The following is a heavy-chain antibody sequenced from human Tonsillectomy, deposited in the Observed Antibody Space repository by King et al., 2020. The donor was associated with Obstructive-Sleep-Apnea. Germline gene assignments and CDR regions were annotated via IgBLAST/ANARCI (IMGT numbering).Heavy chain of an antibody. J-gene: IGHJ5*02. CDR1: GFTFEDYA. V-gene: IGHV3-9*01. CDR2: ISWNSGRI. D-gene: IGHD3-16*01. CDR3: AKALMTTLTIDWLQP. Sequence: VQLVESGGGLVQPGRSLRLSCAASGFTFEDYAMHWVRQVPGKGLEWVSGISWNSGRIGYADSVKGRFTISRDNAKNSLYLQMNSLRAEDTALYYCAKALMTTLTIDWLQPGGEGPLVTVS.